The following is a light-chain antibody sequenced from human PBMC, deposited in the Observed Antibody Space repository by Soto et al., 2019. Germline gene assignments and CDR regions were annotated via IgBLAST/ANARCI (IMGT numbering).Light chain of an antibody. CDR3: QQRSIWPPLT. CDR2: DAS. CDR1: QSISRF. V-gene: IGKV3-11*01. Sequence: EVVLTQSPATLSLSPGERATLSCRASQSISRFLAWYQQKPGQAPRLLIYDASNRDTGIPARFSGSGCGTDFTLTISSLEPEDSAVYYCQQRSIWPPLTFGGGTKVEIK. J-gene: IGKJ4*01.